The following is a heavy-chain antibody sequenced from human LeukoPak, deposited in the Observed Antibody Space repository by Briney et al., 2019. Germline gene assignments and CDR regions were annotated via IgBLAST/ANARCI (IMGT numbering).Heavy chain of an antibody. J-gene: IGHJ3*02. CDR3: ARVEIAAAGNDAFDI. D-gene: IGHD6-13*01. V-gene: IGHV1-8*01. CDR1: GYTFTSYD. CDR2: MNPNSGNT. Sequence: ASVKVSCKASGYTFTSYDINWVRQATGQGLEWMGWMNPNSGNTGYAQKFQGRVTMTRNTSISTAYMELSSLRSEDTDVYYCARVEIAAAGNDAFDIWGQGTMVTVSS.